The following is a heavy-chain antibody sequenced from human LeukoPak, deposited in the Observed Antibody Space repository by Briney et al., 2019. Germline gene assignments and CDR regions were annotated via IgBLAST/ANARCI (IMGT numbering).Heavy chain of an antibody. V-gene: IGHV4-59*08. J-gene: IGHJ2*01. CDR3: ARLQLGAYFDL. Sequence: SETLSLTCTVSGGSTSSDYWSWIRQSPGKGLEWVGYVYNSGATGKNPSLKSRVTILLDTSKNQCSLKLTSVSAADTAVYYCARLQLGAYFDLWGRGTLVTVSS. D-gene: IGHD3-16*01. CDR1: GGSTSSDY. CDR2: VYNSGAT.